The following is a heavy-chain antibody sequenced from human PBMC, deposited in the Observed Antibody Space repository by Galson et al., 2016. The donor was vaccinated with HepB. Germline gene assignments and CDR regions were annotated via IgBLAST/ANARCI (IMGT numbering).Heavy chain of an antibody. V-gene: IGHV3-7*01. D-gene: IGHD1-14*01. J-gene: IGHJ6*02. CDR2: INEDGTEK. CDR3: ARGHHALEV. CDR1: GLTFRRFW. Sequence: SLRLSCAVSGLTFRRFWMSWVRQAPGKGPEWVASINEDGTEKYHVDSATGRLNISRDNAKNAFYRQMNRPRDEDTAVYFCARGHHALEVWGQGTAVRVSS.